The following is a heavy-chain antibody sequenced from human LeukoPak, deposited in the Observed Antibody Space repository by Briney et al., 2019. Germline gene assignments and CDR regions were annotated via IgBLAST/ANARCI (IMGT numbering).Heavy chain of an antibody. V-gene: IGHV3-23*01. Sequence: GGSLRLSCAASGFTFSSYAMSWVRQAPGKGLEWVSAISGSGGSTYYADSVKGRFTISRDNSKNTLYLQMNSLRAEDTAVYYCANLHIVGARAPHQNEFDYWGQGTLVTVSS. CDR2: ISGSGGST. J-gene: IGHJ4*02. CDR3: ANLHIVGARAPHQNEFDY. D-gene: IGHD2-15*01. CDR1: GFTFSSYA.